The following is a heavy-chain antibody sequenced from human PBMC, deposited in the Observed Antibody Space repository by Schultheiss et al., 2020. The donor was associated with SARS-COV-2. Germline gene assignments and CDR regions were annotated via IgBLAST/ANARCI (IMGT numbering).Heavy chain of an antibody. CDR1: GGTFSSYA. D-gene: IGHD3-10*01. V-gene: IGHV1-69*13. J-gene: IGHJ3*02. CDR2: IIPIFGTA. Sequence: SVKVSCKASGGTFSSYAISWVRQAPGQVLEWMGGIIPIFGTANYAQKFQGRVTITADESTSTAYMELSSLRSEDTAVYYCAREGAYGSGSYWDAFDIWGQGTMVTVSS. CDR3: AREGAYGSGSYWDAFDI.